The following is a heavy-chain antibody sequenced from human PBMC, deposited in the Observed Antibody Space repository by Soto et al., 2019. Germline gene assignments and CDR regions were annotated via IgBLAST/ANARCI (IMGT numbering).Heavy chain of an antibody. CDR2: VSGDGDST. J-gene: IGHJ4*02. CDR1: GFTFGNYA. V-gene: IGHV3-23*01. CDR3: AKLGVLMVYAILPHGPFDY. Sequence: GGSLRLSCAASGFTFGNYAMSWVRQAPGKGLEWVSSVSGDGDSTNYADSVKGRFTISRDNVRNTLYLQMNSLRAEDTAVYYCAKLGVLMVYAILPHGPFDYWGQGTLVTVSS. D-gene: IGHD2-8*01.